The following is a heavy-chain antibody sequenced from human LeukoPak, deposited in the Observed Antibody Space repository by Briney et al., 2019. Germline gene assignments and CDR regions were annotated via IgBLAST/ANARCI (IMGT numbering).Heavy chain of an antibody. V-gene: IGHV3-30-3*01. CDR2: ISYDGSNK. D-gene: IGHD3-22*01. CDR1: GFTFSSYA. Sequence: GGSLRLSCAASGFTFSSYAMHWVRQAPGKGLEWVAVISYDGSNKYYADSVKGRFTISRDNSKNTLYLQMNSLRAEDTAVYYCARDKDYYDSSGYYYFDYWGQGTLVTVSS. CDR3: ARDKDYYDSSGYYYFDY. J-gene: IGHJ4*02.